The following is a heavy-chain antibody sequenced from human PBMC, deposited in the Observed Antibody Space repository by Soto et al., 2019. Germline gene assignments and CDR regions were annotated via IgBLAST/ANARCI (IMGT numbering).Heavy chain of an antibody. D-gene: IGHD1-20*01. V-gene: IGHV3-23*01. J-gene: IGHJ4*02. CDR2: ISGSGGTA. CDR3: AKVPLTPGWYFDD. Sequence: EVQVSESGGGLVQPGGSLRLSCVASGFTFRTYPMTWVRQVPGKGLEWVSGISGSGGTAYYADSVKGRFTSSRDNSRNMLYLQMDSLRVEDTAVYYCAKVPLTPGWYFDDWGQGTLVTVSS. CDR1: GFTFRTYP.